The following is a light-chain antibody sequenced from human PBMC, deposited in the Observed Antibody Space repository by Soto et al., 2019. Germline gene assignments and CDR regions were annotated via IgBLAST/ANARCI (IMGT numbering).Light chain of an antibody. Sequence: DIQMTHSPSTLSATAGDIVTITCRASQSISSWLAWYQHKPGKAPKLLIYDASNLDSGVPSRFSGSGSGTEFSLTISNLQPDDCATYYCQQYENYWTFGQGTKWIS. CDR3: QQYENYWT. CDR1: QSISSW. V-gene: IGKV1-5*01. J-gene: IGKJ1*01. CDR2: DAS.